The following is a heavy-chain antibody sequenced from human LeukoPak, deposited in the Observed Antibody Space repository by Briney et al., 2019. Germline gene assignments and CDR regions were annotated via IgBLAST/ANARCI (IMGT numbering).Heavy chain of an antibody. D-gene: IGHD3-22*01. V-gene: IGHV4-34*01. J-gene: IGHJ4*02. CDR1: GGSFSGYY. Sequence: SETLSLTCAVYGGSFSGYYWSWIRQPPGKGLEWIGEINHSGSTNYNPSLKSRVTISVDTSKNQFSLKLSSVTAADTAVYYCARGPTTYYYDSSGYFDYLGQGTLVTVSS. CDR2: INHSGST. CDR3: ARGPTTYYYDSSGYFDY.